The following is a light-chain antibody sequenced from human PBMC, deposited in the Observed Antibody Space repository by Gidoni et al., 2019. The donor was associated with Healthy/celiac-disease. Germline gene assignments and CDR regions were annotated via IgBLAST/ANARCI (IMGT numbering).Light chain of an antibody. CDR2: DAS. CDR1: QRVSSY. V-gene: IGKV3-11*01. J-gene: IGKJ5*01. Sequence: EIVLTQSPATLSLSPGERATLSCRASQRVSSYLAWYQQKPGQAPRLLIYDASNRATGIPARFSGSGSGTDFTLTISGLEPEDVAVYYCQQRSNWPITFGQGTRLEIK. CDR3: QQRSNWPIT.